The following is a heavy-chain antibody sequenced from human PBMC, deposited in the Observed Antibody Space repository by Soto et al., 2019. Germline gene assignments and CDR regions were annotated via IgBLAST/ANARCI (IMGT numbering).Heavy chain of an antibody. CDR3: ARGGEATGPFDY. J-gene: IGHJ4*02. D-gene: IGHD2-21*01. Sequence: SETLSLTCTVSGGSISSGGYYWSWIRQHPGKGLEWIGYIYYSGSTYYNPSLKSRVTISVDTSKNQFSLKLSSVTAADTAVYYCARGGEATGPFDYWGQGTLVTVSS. CDR1: GGSISSGGYY. V-gene: IGHV4-31*03. CDR2: IYYSGST.